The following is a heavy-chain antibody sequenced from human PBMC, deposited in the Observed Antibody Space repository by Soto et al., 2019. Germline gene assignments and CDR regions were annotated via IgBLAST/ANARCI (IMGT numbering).Heavy chain of an antibody. V-gene: IGHV1-18*01. CDR1: GYTFTSYG. CDR2: ISAYNGNT. J-gene: IGHJ3*02. CDR3: ARGRGRYFDWLASDAFDI. Sequence: ASLKVSCKASGYTFTSYGISWVRQAPGQGLEWMGWISAYNGNTNYAQKLQGRVTMTTDTSTSTAYMELRSLRSDDTAVYYCARGRGRYFDWLASDAFDIWGQGTMVTVSS. D-gene: IGHD3-9*01.